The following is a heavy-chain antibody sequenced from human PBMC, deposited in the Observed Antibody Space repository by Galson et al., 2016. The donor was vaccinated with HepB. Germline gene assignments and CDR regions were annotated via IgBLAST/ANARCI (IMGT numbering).Heavy chain of an antibody. D-gene: IGHD6-13*01. CDR3: ATRIGAGGQFDY. V-gene: IGHV3-23*01. CDR1: GFTFSSYA. J-gene: IGHJ4*02. CDR2: ISITLSST. Sequence: LRLSCAASGFTFSSYAMSWVRQAPGKGLEWVSAISITLSSTYYADSVKGRFTISRDNSKNTLYLQMNSLRSEATAIYYCATRIGAGGQFDYWGQGTLLAGSS.